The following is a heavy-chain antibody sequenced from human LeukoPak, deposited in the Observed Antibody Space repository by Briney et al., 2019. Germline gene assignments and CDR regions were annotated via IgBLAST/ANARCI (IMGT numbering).Heavy chain of an antibody. CDR3: ARDLYTEAAAGTFDY. D-gene: IGHD6-13*01. CDR1: GGSISSSNYY. CDR2: LYYSGST. V-gene: IGHV4-39*07. J-gene: IGHJ4*02. Sequence: SETLSLTCTVSGGSISSSNYYWGWIRQPPGKGLEWIGSLYYSGSTYYNPSLKSRVTISVDTSKNQFSLKMSSVTAADTAVYYCARDLYTEAAAGTFDYWGQGTLVTVSS.